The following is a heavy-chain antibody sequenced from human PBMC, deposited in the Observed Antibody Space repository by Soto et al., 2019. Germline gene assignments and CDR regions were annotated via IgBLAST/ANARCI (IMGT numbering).Heavy chain of an antibody. CDR1: GFTFSSYW. V-gene: IGHV3-74*01. CDR3: AKREVDTFGLSY. CDR2: INTDGSST. J-gene: IGHJ4*01. Sequence: EVQLVESGGGLVQPGGSLRLSCAVSGFTFSSYWMHWVRQAPGEGLVWVSRINTDGSSTSYADSVKGRCTISRDNAKNRLYLQMNSLRVEDTAMYYCAKREVDTFGLSYWGQGTLVTVSS. D-gene: IGHD5-18*01.